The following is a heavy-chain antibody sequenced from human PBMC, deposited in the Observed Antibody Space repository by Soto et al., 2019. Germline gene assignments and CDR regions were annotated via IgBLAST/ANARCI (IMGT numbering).Heavy chain of an antibody. CDR3: ARERYQVISDGMDV. D-gene: IGHD2-2*01. CDR1: GYTFTGYY. CDR2: INPETGGT. Sequence: ASVKVSCKASGYTFTGYYVHWAREAPGQGLEWMGWINPETGGTSYAQKFQGRVTLSRDTSINTAYLELSRLRFDDAAVYFCARERYQVISDGMDVWGQGTTVTVSS. V-gene: IGHV1-2*02. J-gene: IGHJ6*02.